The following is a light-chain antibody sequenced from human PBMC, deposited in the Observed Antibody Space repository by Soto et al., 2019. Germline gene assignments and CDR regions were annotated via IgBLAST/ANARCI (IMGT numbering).Light chain of an antibody. CDR1: QDISKY. V-gene: IGKV1-33*01. Sequence: ITMTQSPVSLSASEGNRVTIACQATQDISKYLNWYQQKPGKAPKLLIYDASSLETGVPSRFSGSGSGTDFTFTICSLQPEDFATYYCQQYDNRPLIFGQGTRLEIK. CDR3: QQYDNRPLI. J-gene: IGKJ5*01. CDR2: DAS.